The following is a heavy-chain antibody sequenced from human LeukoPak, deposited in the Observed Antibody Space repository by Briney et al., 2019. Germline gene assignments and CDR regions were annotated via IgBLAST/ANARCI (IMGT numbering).Heavy chain of an antibody. CDR3: ARDLWPDYYYYYMDV. D-gene: IGHD2/OR15-2a*01. CDR2: INPNSGGT. V-gene: IGHV1-2*02. Sequence: ASVKVSCKASGYTFTGYYMHWVRQAPGQGLEWMGWINPNSGGTNYAQKFQGRVTMTRDTSISTAYMELSRLRSDDTAVYYCARDLWPDYYYYYMDVWGKGTTVTISS. CDR1: GYTFTGYY. J-gene: IGHJ6*03.